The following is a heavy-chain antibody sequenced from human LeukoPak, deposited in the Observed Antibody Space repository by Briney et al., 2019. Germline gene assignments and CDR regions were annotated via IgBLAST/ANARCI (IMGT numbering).Heavy chain of an antibody. J-gene: IGHJ6*03. V-gene: IGHV4-59*08. CDR2: IYYSGST. CDR3: ARAPLEVTTWYYYYYMDV. D-gene: IGHD4-17*01. CDR1: GGSISSYY. Sequence: PSETLSLTCTVSGGSISSYYWSWIRQPPGKGLEWIGYIYYSGSTNYNPSLKSQVTMSVDTSKNQFSLKLSSVTAADTAVYYCARAPLEVTTWYYYYYMDVWGKGTTVTISS.